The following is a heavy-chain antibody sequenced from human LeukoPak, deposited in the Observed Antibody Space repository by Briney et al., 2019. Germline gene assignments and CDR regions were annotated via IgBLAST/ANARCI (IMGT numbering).Heavy chain of an antibody. CDR1: GGSFSGYY. CDR2: INHSGST. V-gene: IGHV4-34*01. Sequence: PSETLSLTCAVYGGSFSGYYWSWIRQPPGKGLEWIGEINHSGSTNYNSSLKSRVTISVDTSKNQFSLKLSSVTAADTAVYYCARRLLATRRNDYWGQGTLVTVSS. CDR3: ARRLLATRRNDY. D-gene: IGHD5-12*01. J-gene: IGHJ4*02.